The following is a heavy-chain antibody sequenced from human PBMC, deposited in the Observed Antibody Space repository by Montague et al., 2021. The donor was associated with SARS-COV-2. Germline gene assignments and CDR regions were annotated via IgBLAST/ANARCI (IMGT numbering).Heavy chain of an antibody. J-gene: IGHJ4*02. CDR2: IYSGGST. V-gene: IGHV3-53*04. D-gene: IGHD6-19*01. CDR3: ARDHGSGWFTFDY. CDR1: GFTVSSNY. Sequence: SLRLSCAASGFTVSSNYMSWVRQAPGKGLEWVSVIYSGGSTDYADSVKGRFTISRHNSKNTLYLQMNSLRAEDTAVYYCARDHGSGWFTFDYWGQGTLVTVSS.